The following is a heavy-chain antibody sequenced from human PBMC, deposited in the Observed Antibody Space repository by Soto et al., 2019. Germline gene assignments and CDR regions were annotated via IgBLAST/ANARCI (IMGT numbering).Heavy chain of an antibody. V-gene: IGHV3-66*01. J-gene: IGHJ4*02. D-gene: IGHD4-17*01. Sequence: EVQLEVSGGGLVQPGGSLRLSCAASGFTLSSNFMSWVRQAPGKGLEWVSIIYSDGSTYYADSVKGRFTISRDNSKNTLYLQMNSLRADDTAVYYCASRRNPYGAYDYWGQGTLVTVSS. CDR2: IYSDGST. CDR1: GFTLSSNF. CDR3: ASRRNPYGAYDY.